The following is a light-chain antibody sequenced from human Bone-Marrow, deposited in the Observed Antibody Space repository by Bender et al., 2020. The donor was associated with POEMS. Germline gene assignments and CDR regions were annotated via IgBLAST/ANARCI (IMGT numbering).Light chain of an antibody. J-gene: IGLJ1*01. CDR3: CSHADSRTGV. Sequence: QSALTQPPSASGSPGQSVTISCTGSSSDVGGYDYVSWFQQHPGKAPKLLIYEVSMRPSGVPDRFSGSKSGNTATLTVSGLQAVDEADYYCCSHADSRTGVFGAGTKVTVL. CDR2: EVS. V-gene: IGLV2-8*01. CDR1: SSDVGGYDY.